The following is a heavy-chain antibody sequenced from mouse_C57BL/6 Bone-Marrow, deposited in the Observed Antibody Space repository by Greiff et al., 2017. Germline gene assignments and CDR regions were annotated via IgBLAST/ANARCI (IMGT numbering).Heavy chain of an antibody. CDR3: ARHVGDWYFDV. CDR2: ISNGGGST. V-gene: IGHV5-12*01. D-gene: IGHD3-1*01. J-gene: IGHJ1*03. CDR1: GFTFSDYY. Sequence: EVHLVESGGGLVQPGGSLKLSCAASGFTFSDYYMYWVRQTPEKRLEWVAYISNGGGSTYYPDTVKGRFTISRDNAKNTLYLQMSRLKSEDTAMYYCARHVGDWYFDVWVTGTTVTVSS.